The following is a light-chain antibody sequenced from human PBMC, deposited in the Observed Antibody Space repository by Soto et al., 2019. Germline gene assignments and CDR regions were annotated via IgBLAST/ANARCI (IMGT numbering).Light chain of an antibody. J-gene: IGKJ2*01. CDR3: HPFSTY. V-gene: IGKV1-5*03. CDR2: KAS. Sequence: DIPMTQSPSTLSASVGDRVTITCRASQSISAWLAWYQQKPGKAPKLLIYKASTLQSGVPSRFSGSGSGSGTEFTSTISNLQPDDFATYYCHPFSTYFGQGTKLELK. CDR1: QSISAW.